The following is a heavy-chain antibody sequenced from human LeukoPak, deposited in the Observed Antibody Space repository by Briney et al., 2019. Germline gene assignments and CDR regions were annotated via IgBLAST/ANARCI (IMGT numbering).Heavy chain of an antibody. J-gene: IGHJ4*02. D-gene: IGHD3-10*01. CDR3: ARDSSWFYFDY. CDR1: GGSISSGDYY. CDR2: IYYIGST. V-gene: IGHV4-30-4*08. Sequence: PSETLSLTCTVSGGSISSGDYYWSWIRQPRGKGLEWIGYIYYIGSTYYNPSLKSRVTISVDTSKKQFSLKLSSVTAADTAVYYCARDSSWFYFDYWGQGTLVTVSS.